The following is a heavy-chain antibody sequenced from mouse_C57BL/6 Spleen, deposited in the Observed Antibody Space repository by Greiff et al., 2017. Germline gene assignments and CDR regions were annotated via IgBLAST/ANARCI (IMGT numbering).Heavy chain of an antibody. CDR3: ARWDGYDGTWFAY. CDR1: GYAFSSYW. V-gene: IGHV1-80*01. CDR2: IYPGDGDT. J-gene: IGHJ3*01. Sequence: VQLQQSGAELVKPGASVKISCKASGYAFSSYWMNWVKQRPGKGLEWIGQIYPGDGDTNYNGKFKGKATLTADESSSTAYMQLSSLTSEDSAVYFCARWDGYDGTWFAYWGQGTLVTVSA. D-gene: IGHD2-2*01.